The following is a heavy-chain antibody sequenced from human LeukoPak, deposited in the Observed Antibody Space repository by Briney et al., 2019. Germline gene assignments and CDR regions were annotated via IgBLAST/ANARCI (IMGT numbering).Heavy chain of an antibody. V-gene: IGHV3-30*18. CDR2: ISYDGSNK. D-gene: IGHD4-23*01. Sequence: GGSLRLSCAASGFTFSSYGMHWVRQAPGKGLKWVAVISYDGSNKYYADSVKGRFTISRDNSKNTLYLQMNSLRAEDTAVYYCAKDQGGNDLDYWGQGTLVTVSS. CDR1: GFTFSSYG. CDR3: AKDQGGNDLDY. J-gene: IGHJ4*02.